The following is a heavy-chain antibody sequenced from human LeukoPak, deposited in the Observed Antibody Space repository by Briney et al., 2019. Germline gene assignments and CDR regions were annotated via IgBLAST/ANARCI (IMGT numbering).Heavy chain of an antibody. D-gene: IGHD1-7*01. CDR1: GFTSSSYG. J-gene: IGHJ4*02. Sequence: GRSLRLSCAASGFTSSSYGMHWVRQAPGKGLEWVAVIWYGGSNKYYADSVKGRFTISRDNSKNTLYLQMNSLRAEDTAVYYCAKDGGAGTTSSPFDYWGQGTLVTVSS. V-gene: IGHV3-30*18. CDR3: AKDGGAGTTSSPFDY. CDR2: IWYGGSNK.